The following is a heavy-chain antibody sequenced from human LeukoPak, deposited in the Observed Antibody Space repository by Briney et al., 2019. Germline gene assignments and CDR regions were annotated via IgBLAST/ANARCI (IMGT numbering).Heavy chain of an antibody. CDR1: GFTFRSYW. J-gene: IGHJ5*02. Sequence: GGSLRLSCAASGFTFRSYWMHWVRQAPGKGLVWVSRIKGDGSAASYADSVKGRFTISRDNAKNTLYLQMNSLRVEDMAVYYCARSAWLDPWGQGALVTVSS. CDR2: IKGDGSAA. CDR3: ARSAWLDP. V-gene: IGHV3-74*01.